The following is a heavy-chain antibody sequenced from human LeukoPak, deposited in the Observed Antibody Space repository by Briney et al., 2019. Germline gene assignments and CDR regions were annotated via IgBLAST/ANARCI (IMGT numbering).Heavy chain of an antibody. CDR3: ARVKEEYYYDSSGYYAFDY. V-gene: IGHV3-74*01. CDR2: INSDGSST. J-gene: IGHJ4*02. CDR1: GFTFSSYW. D-gene: IGHD3-22*01. Sequence: GSLRLSCAASGFTFSSYWMHWVRQAPGKGLVWVSRINSDGSSTSYADSVKGRFTISRDNAKNTLYLQMNSLRAEDTAVYYCARVKEEYYYDSSGYYAFDYWGQGTLVTVSS.